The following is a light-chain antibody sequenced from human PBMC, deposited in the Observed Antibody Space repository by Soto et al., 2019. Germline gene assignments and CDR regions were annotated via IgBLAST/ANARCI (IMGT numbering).Light chain of an antibody. V-gene: IGKV3-20*01. CDR1: QSVSSSY. CDR3: QEYGSSRT. J-gene: IGKJ1*01. Sequence: EIVLTQSPGTLSLSPGERATLSCRASQSVSSSYLAWYQQKPAQAPRLLTYGAFSRATGIPARFTGSGAGTAFTLTTSRLEPEDVAVYYCQEYGSSRTFGQGTKVEIK. CDR2: GAF.